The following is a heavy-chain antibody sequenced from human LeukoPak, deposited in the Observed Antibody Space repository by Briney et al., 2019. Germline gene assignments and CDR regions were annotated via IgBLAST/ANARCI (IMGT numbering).Heavy chain of an antibody. CDR3: AKDYYDSSGYYESPWFDS. D-gene: IGHD3-22*01. Sequence: GRSLRLSCAASGFTFSSYGMHWVRQAPGKGLEWVAVISYDGSNKYYADSVKGRFTISRDNSKNTLYLQMNSLRAEDTAVYYCAKDYYDSSGYYESPWFDSWGQGTLVTVSS. V-gene: IGHV3-30*18. CDR1: GFTFSSYG. J-gene: IGHJ5*01. CDR2: ISYDGSNK.